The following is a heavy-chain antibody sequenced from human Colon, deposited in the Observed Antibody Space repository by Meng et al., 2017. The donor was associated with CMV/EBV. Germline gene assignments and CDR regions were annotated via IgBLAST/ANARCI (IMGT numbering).Heavy chain of an antibody. Sequence: SGFPFSSYRMHWVRQAPGKGLDWVAFIRHDGSPKHFADPVHGRFTLSRDNSRNTVYLDINTLRVEDTAVYHCARDATTFASGHHYFGFWGQGALVTVSS. CDR1: GFPFSSYR. V-gene: IGHV3-33*01. D-gene: IGHD3-10*01. CDR3: ARDATTFASGHHYFGF. J-gene: IGHJ4*02. CDR2: IRHDGSPK.